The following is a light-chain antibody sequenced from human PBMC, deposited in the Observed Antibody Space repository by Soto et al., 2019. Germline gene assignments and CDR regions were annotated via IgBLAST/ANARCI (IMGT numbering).Light chain of an antibody. Sequence: IQMTQSPSTLSASVGDRVTINCRASQTISYWLAWYKQRPGKAPNLMIYKASRLESGVSSRFSGSGSGTEFTLTISSLQPDDLATYYCQHYKSYPYTFGQGTKLEI. CDR2: KAS. CDR1: QTISYW. J-gene: IGKJ2*01. CDR3: QHYKSYPYT. V-gene: IGKV1-5*03.